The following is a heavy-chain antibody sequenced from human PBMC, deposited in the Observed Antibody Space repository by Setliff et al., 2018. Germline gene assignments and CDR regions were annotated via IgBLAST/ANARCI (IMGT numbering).Heavy chain of an antibody. CDR2: ITASGGAT. V-gene: IGHV3-23*01. J-gene: IGHJ4*02. CDR3: ANYRGEALSSGNVFDY. CDR1: GFIFSNFV. D-gene: IGHD3-16*01. Sequence: GALRLSCAASGFIFSNFVMAWVRQAPGKGPEWVSGITASGGATYYADSVKGRFTISRDNSKNTLYLRMSSLKVEDTAMYFCANYRGEALSSGNVFDYWGQGTLVTVSS.